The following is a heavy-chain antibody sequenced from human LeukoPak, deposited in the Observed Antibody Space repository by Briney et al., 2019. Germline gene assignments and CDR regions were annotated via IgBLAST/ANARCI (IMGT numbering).Heavy chain of an antibody. Sequence: PGRSLRLSCTASGFTFGDYAMSWFRQAPGKGLEWVAFIRSRAYGGTTEYAASVKDRFTVSRDDSKSTAYLQMNSLKTEDTAVYYCTRDGSGSYPRAPFDYWGQGTLVTVSS. CDR2: IRSRAYGGTT. V-gene: IGHV3-49*03. D-gene: IGHD3-10*01. CDR1: GFTFGDYA. CDR3: TRDGSGSYPRAPFDY. J-gene: IGHJ4*02.